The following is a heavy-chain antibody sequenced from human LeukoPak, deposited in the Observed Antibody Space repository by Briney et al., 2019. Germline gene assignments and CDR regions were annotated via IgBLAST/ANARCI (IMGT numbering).Heavy chain of an antibody. CDR3: VRDVPSGLFDY. CDR1: GGSISGYI. CDR2: INYSGTT. V-gene: IGHV4-59*12. Sequence: SETLSLTCTVSGGSISGYIWSWIRQPPGKGLEWIGSINYSGTTFYYPSLKSRVTISVDMSKNQFSLKLSSVTAADTAVYYCVRDVPSGLFDYWGQGTLVTVSS. J-gene: IGHJ4*02. D-gene: IGHD3-10*01.